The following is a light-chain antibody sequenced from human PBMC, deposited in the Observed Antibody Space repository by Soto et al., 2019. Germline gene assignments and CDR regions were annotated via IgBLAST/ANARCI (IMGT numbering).Light chain of an antibody. CDR1: SDNIEVNA. CDR3: ETWDDSLNGRV. CDR2: SKN. V-gene: IGLV1-44*01. J-gene: IGLJ3*02. Sequence: QSVLTQPPSVSGTTGQKVPGSCSGGSDNIEVNAVTWYQRVPGTAPKALIYSKNQRPSGVLDRFSGSKSGTSAALAISGLQSEDEADYDCETWDDSLNGRVLGGGTKLTVL.